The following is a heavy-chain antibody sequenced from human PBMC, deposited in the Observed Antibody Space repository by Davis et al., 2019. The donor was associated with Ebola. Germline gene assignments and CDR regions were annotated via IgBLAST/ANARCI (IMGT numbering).Heavy chain of an antibody. CDR3: ARISWVRGWFDP. CDR1: GFTFSSYW. V-gene: IGHV3-74*01. Sequence: HTGGSLRLPCAASGFTFSSYWMHWVRQAPGKGLVWVSRINSDGSSTSYADSVKGRFTISRDNAKNTLYLQMNSLRAEDTAVYYCARISWVRGWFDPWGQGTLVTVSS. D-gene: IGHD1-26*01. CDR2: INSDGSST. J-gene: IGHJ5*02.